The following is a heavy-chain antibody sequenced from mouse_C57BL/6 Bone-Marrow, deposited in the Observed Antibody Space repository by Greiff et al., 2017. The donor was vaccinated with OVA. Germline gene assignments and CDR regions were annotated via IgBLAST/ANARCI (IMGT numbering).Heavy chain of an antibody. Sequence: QVQLQQSGPGLVQPSQSLSLTCTVSGFSLTSYGVHWVRQSPGKGLEWLGVIWSGGSTDYNAAFISSLSISKDNSKSQVFFKMNSLQADDTAIYYCATANWDAWFAYWGQGTLVTVSA. J-gene: IGHJ3*01. V-gene: IGHV2-2*01. CDR3: ATANWDAWFAY. CDR2: IWSGGST. D-gene: IGHD4-1*01. CDR1: GFSLTSYG.